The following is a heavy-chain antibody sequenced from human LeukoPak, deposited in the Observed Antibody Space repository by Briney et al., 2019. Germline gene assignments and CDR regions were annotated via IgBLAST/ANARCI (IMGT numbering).Heavy chain of an antibody. Sequence: PGGSLRLSCADSGFTFNSYWMGWVRQTPGKGLEWVANIKHDGSEKYYVDSVEGRLTISRDNAKNSLFLQMNSLRAEDTAVYYCARDSGHTGYDLLDYWGQRTLVTVSS. CDR3: ARDSGHTGYDLLDY. CDR2: IKHDGSEK. CDR1: GFTFNSYW. V-gene: IGHV3-7*01. D-gene: IGHD5-12*01. J-gene: IGHJ4*02.